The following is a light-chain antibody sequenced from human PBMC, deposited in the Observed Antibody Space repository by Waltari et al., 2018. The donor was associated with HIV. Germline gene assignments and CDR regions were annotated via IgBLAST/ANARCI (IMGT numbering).Light chain of an antibody. V-gene: IGLV2-14*01. CDR3: SSYASSSTLVV. CDR1: SSDVGGYNS. J-gene: IGLJ2*01. CDR2: EVS. Sequence: QSALTQPASVSGSPGQSITISCPGTSSDVGGYNSVSWYQQHPGKAPKLMIYEVSNRPSGVSNRFSGSKSGNTASLTISGLQAEDEADYYCSSYASSSTLVVFGGGTKLTVL.